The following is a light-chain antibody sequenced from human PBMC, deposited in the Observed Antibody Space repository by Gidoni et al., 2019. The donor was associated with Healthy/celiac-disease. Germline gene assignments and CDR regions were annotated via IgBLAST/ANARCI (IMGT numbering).Light chain of an antibody. CDR2: DAS. V-gene: IGKV3-11*01. Sequence: IVFIQSRATLSLSPGERATLSCRASQSVSSYLAWYQQKAGQAPRLLTYDASNRATGIPARFSGSGSGTDFTLTISSLEPEDFAVYYCQQRSNWPGVTFGPGTKVDIK. CDR3: QQRSNWPGVT. J-gene: IGKJ3*01. CDR1: QSVSSY.